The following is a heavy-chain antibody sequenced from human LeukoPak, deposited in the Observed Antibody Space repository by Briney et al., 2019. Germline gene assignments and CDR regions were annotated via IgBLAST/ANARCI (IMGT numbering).Heavy chain of an antibody. D-gene: IGHD3-10*01. J-gene: IGHJ4*02. V-gene: IGHV1-69*13. CDR1: GGTFSSYA. Sequence: SVKVSCKASGGTFSSYAISWVRQAPGQGLEWMGGIIPIFGTANYAQKFQGRVTITADESTSTAYMELSSLRSEDTAVYYCARADYYGSRSYYNYFDYWGQGTLVTVSS. CDR3: ARADYYGSRSYYNYFDY. CDR2: IIPIFGTA.